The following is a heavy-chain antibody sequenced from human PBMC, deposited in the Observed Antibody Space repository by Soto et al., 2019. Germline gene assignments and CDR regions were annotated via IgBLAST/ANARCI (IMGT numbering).Heavy chain of an antibody. D-gene: IGHD3-22*01. CDR2: TYYDGNNK. V-gene: IGHV3-33*01. CDR1: GFTFSGYA. J-gene: IGHJ6*02. Sequence: QVQLVESGGGVVQPGRSLRLSCAASGFTFSGYAMHWVRQAPGKGLEWVALTYYDGNNKYYADSVKGRFTISRDNSRNTRYLQMNSRRAEDTAVYYCAIRTGSGSSGVYAMDVWGQGTMVTVSS. CDR3: AIRTGSGSSGVYAMDV.